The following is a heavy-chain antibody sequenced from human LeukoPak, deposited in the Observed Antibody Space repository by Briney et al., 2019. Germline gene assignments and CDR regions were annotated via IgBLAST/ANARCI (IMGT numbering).Heavy chain of an antibody. J-gene: IGHJ4*02. CDR2: INGDASST. D-gene: IGHD5-18*01. V-gene: IGHV3-74*01. Sequence: GGSLRLSCAASGLTLSGYWMHWVRQAPGKGLVWVSRINGDASSTIYADSVKGRFTISRGNAKSTLYLQMNSLRVEDTAVYYCARARGNTYGYFEYWGQGTLVTVSS. CDR3: ARARGNTYGYFEY. CDR1: GLTLSGYW.